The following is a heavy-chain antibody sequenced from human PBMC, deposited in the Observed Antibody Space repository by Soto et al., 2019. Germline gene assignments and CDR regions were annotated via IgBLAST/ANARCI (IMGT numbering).Heavy chain of an antibody. J-gene: IGHJ4*02. V-gene: IGHV1-18*01. D-gene: IGHD1-1*01. CDR1: GYTFSSYG. CDR3: ARNEHVFDY. Sequence: QVQLVQSGAEVKKPGASVKVSCKASGYTFSSYGISWVRQAPGQGLEWMGWISAYNGNTNYAQKPQXXXNXXTDTSPSTAYMELRSLRSDDTAVYYCARNEHVFDYWGQGTLVTVSS. CDR2: ISAYNGNT.